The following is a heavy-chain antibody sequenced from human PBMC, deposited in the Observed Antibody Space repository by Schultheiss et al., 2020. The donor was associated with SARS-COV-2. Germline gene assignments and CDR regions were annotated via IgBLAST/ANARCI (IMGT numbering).Heavy chain of an antibody. CDR3: AHSSFYGSGSYYYYYYYMDV. CDR1: GFSLSNARMG. Sequence: SGPTLVKPTETLTLTCTVSGFSLSNARMGVSWIRQPPGKALEWLAHIFSNDEKSYSTSLKSRLTITKDTSKNQVVLTMTNMDPVDTATYYCAHSSFYGSGSYYYYYYYMDVWGKGTTVTVSS. J-gene: IGHJ6*03. V-gene: IGHV2-26*01. CDR2: IFSNDEK. D-gene: IGHD3-10*01.